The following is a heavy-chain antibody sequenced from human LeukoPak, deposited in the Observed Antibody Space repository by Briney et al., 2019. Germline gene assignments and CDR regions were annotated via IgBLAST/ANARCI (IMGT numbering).Heavy chain of an antibody. CDR2: ITSDGTST. CDR3: ARDWFHAIDY. CDR1: GFSFSTTW. D-gene: IGHD2/OR15-2a*01. V-gene: IGHV3-74*03. Sequence: GGSLSLSRAASGFSFSTTWMHWVRQPPGQGLVWVARITSDGTSTSYAESVEGRFTISRDNAKNTLYLQMSSLRAEDTALYYCARDWFHAIDYWGQGTLVTVSS. J-gene: IGHJ4*02.